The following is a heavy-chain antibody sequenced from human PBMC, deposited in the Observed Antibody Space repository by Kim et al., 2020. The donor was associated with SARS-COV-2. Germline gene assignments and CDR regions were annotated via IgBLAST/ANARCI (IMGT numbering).Heavy chain of an antibody. CDR3: ARQLGSSGWYDWYFDL. Sequence: GESLKISCKGSGYSFTSYWIGWVRQMPGKGLEWMGIIYPGDSDTRYSPSFQGQVTISADKSISTAYLQWSSLKASDTAMYYCARQLGSSGWYDWYFDLWGRGTLVTVSS. V-gene: IGHV5-51*01. CDR1: GYSFTSYW. CDR2: IYPGDSDT. J-gene: IGHJ2*01. D-gene: IGHD6-19*01.